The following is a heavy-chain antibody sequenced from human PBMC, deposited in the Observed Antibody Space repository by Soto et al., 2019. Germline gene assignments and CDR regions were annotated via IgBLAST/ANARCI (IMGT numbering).Heavy chain of an antibody. CDR1: GGSISSYY. Sequence: QVQLQESGPGLVKPSETLSLTCTVSGGSISSYYWSWIRQPQGKGLEWSGYIDDSGSTNYNPSLKSRGTISVDTAKNQFSLKLSSVTAADTAVYYCARQVATNAFDIWGQGTMVTVSS. D-gene: IGHD5-12*01. V-gene: IGHV4-59*01. CDR3: ARQVATNAFDI. J-gene: IGHJ3*02. CDR2: IDDSGST.